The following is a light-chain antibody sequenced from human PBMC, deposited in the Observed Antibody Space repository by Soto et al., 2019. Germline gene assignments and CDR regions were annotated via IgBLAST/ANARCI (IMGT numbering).Light chain of an antibody. CDR1: SSDVGSYKL. CDR3: CSYAGSSTYV. V-gene: IGLV2-23*01. J-gene: IGLJ1*01. Sequence: QSALTQPASVSGSPGQSITISYTGTSSDVGSYKLVSWYQQHPGKAPKLMIYEGSKRPSGVSNRFSGSKSGNTASLTISGLQAEDEADYYCCSYAGSSTYVFGTGTKLTVL. CDR2: EGS.